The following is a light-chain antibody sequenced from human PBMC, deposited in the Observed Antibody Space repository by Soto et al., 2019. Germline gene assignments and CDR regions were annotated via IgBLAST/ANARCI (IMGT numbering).Light chain of an antibody. CDR3: SSYTSSSAYV. Sequence: QSVLTQPPSVSGAPGRRVTISCTGSSSNIGAGYDVHWYQQLPGTAPKLLIYGNSNRPSGVPDRFSGSKSGNTASLTISGLQAEDEADYYCSSYTSSSAYVFGTGTKVTVL. J-gene: IGLJ1*01. CDR2: GNS. CDR1: SSNIGAGYD. V-gene: IGLV1-40*01.